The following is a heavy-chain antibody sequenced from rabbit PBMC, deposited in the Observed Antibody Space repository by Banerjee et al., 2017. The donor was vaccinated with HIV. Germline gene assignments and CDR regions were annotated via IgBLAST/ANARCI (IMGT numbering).Heavy chain of an antibody. CDR2: IDVSRSGST. CDR3: ARDPAGREDFNL. CDR1: GFSFSNKYV. Sequence: QEQLVESGGGLVKPEGSLTLTCTASGFSFSNKYVMCWVRQAPGKGLEWIACIDVSRSGSTYYANWAKGRFTVSKTSSTTVTLQMTSLTAADTATYFCARDPAGREDFNLWGPGTLVTVS. D-gene: IGHD4-2*01. V-gene: IGHV1S45*01. J-gene: IGHJ4*01.